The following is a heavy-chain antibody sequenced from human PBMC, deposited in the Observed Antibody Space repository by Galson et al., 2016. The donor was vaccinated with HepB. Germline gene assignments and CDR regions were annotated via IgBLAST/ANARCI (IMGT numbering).Heavy chain of an antibody. Sequence: SLRLSCAVSGFIFNDYAMHWVRQAPGKGLEWVSGITWDSRRVDYADSVKGRFTISRDNAKNSMYLQMNSLRTEDTALYYCAKDKISSGAYYGFDSWGQGTQVTVSS. J-gene: IGHJ4*02. V-gene: IGHV3-9*01. CDR1: GFIFNDYA. D-gene: IGHD1-26*01. CDR2: ITWDSRRV. CDR3: AKDKISSGAYYGFDS.